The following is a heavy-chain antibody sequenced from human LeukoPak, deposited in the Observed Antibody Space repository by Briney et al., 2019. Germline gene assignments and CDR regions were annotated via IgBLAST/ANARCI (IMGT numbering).Heavy chain of an antibody. J-gene: IGHJ4*02. CDR3: AAEVGGTLVGLGSHFDH. Sequence: TSVKVSCKASGFTFTSSAVQWVRQARGQRLEWIGWIVVGSGNTNYAQKSQERVTITRDKSTSTAYMELSSLRSEDTAVYYCAAEVGGTLVGLGSHFDHWGQGTLVTVSS. V-gene: IGHV1-58*01. CDR1: GFTFTSSA. D-gene: IGHD1-26*01. CDR2: IVVGSGNT.